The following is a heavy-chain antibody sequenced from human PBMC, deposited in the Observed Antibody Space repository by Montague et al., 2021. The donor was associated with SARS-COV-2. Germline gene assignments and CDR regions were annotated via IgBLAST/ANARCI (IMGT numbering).Heavy chain of an antibody. D-gene: IGHD3-10*01. J-gene: IGHJ6*03. V-gene: IGHV4-34*01. CDR1: GGSFSTYS. CDR3: ARLGDGVVPSPILGVGPYYSYYYMDV. CDR2: IHHGGST. Sequence: SETLSLTCAVHGGSFSTYSWNWIRQPPGKGLEWIWEIHHGGSTNYNPSLKSRVTISADTPKNQFSLKLTSVAAADTAVYYCARLGDGVVPSPILGVGPYYSYYYMDVWGKGTTVTVSS.